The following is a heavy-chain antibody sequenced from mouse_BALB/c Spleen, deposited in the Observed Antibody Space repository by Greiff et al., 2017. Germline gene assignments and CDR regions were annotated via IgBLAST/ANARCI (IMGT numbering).Heavy chain of an antibody. CDR1: GFSLTSYG. J-gene: IGHJ4*01. CDR3: ARDGNYVYYAMDY. D-gene: IGHD2-1*01. CDR2: IWAGGST. Sequence: VKLMESGPGLVAPSQSLSITCTVSGFSLTSYGVHWVRQPPGKGLEWLGVIWAGGSTNYNSALMSRLSISKDNSKSQVFLKMNSLQTDDTAMYYCARDGNYVYYAMDYWGQGTSVTVSS. V-gene: IGHV2-9*02.